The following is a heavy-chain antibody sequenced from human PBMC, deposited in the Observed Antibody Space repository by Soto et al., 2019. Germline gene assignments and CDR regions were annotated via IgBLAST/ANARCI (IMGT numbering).Heavy chain of an antibody. D-gene: IGHD2-8*01. CDR1: GFLFTDYH. CDR2: IDGSSDYT. Sequence: GGSLRLSCTASGFLFTDYHMSWIRQPPGKGLEWLAYIDGSSDYTNSADSVTGRFTISRDNAKNSVFLQMNNLRADDTAVYYCARDLRFSSTNYFDFWGRGTLVTRSS. CDR3: ARDLRFSSTNYFDF. J-gene: IGHJ4*01. V-gene: IGHV3-11*06.